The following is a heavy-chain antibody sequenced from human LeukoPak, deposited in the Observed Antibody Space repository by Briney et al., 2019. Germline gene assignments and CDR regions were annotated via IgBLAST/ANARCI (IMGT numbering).Heavy chain of an antibody. V-gene: IGHV4-34*01. CDR1: GGSFSGYY. Sequence: SETLSLTCAVYGGSFSGYYWSWIRQPPGKGLEWIGEINHSGSTNYNPSLKSRVTISVDTSKNQFSLKLSSVTAADTAVYYRARNEAAGTPDYWGQGTLVTVSS. CDR3: ARNEAAGTPDY. J-gene: IGHJ4*02. D-gene: IGHD6-13*01. CDR2: INHSGST.